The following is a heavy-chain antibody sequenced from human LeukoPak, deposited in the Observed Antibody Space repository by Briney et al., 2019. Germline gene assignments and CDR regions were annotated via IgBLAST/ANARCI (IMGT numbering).Heavy chain of an antibody. CDR2: ISSSSSYI. CDR3: ARDDPSKYSGSRGA. D-gene: IGHD1-26*01. CDR1: GFIVSHNY. J-gene: IGHJ5*02. V-gene: IGHV3-21*01. Sequence: GGSLRLSCAASGFIVSHNYMTWVRQAPGKGLEWVSSISSSSSYIYYADSVKGRFTISRDNAKNSLYLQMNSLRAEDTAVYYCARDDPSKYSGSRGAWGQGTLVIVSS.